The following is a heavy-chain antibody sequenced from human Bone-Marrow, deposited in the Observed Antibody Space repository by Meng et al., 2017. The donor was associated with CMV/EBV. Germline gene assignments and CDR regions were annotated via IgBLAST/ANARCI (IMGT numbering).Heavy chain of an antibody. Sequence: SVKVSCKASGFTFIRSAVQWVRQARGQRLESIGWIVVGTGNTVYAQKFRERVTITRDMSTSTAYMELSSLRSEDTAVYYCARAYSSSWYGYYYYGMDVWGQGTTVTVSS. CDR1: GFTFIRSA. V-gene: IGHV1-58*01. J-gene: IGHJ6*02. CDR2: IVVGTGNT. D-gene: IGHD6-13*01. CDR3: ARAYSSSWYGYYYYGMDV.